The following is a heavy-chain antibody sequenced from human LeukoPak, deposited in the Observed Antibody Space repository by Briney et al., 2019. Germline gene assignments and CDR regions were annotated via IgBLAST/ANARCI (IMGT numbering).Heavy chain of an antibody. Sequence: GASVKVSCKASGYTFSNYFMNWLRQAPGQGLEWMGWINTNTGNPTYAQGFTGRFVFSLDTSISMAYLQISSLKAEDTAVYYCARLGTPTFYYYMDVWGKGTTVTVS. V-gene: IGHV7-4-1*04. CDR3: ARLGTPTFYYYMDV. CDR2: INTNTGNP. D-gene: IGHD1-14*01. J-gene: IGHJ6*03. CDR1: GYTFSNYF.